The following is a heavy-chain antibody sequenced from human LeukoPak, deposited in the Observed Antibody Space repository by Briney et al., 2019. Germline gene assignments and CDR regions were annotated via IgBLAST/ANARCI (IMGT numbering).Heavy chain of an antibody. V-gene: IGHV4-59*01. Sequence: PSETLSLTCTVSGGSISSYYWSWIRQPPGKGLEWIGYVFYSGSTRYNPSFRGRVTMSIDTSKNQFSLKLTSVTAADTAVYYCARADNYGSDPYRYWGQGTLVTVSS. CDR2: VFYSGST. CDR3: ARADNYGSDPYRY. CDR1: GGSISSYY. D-gene: IGHD3-10*01. J-gene: IGHJ4*02.